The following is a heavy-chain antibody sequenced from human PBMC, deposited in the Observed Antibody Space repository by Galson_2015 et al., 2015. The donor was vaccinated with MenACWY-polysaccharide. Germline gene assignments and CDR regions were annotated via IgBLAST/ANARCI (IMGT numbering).Heavy chain of an antibody. V-gene: IGHV5-51*01. J-gene: IGHJ4*02. CDR3: VGQAGPGKLNGDYDY. D-gene: IGHD4-17*01. CDR2: IYPDDFDT. CDR1: GYTFAIYW. Sequence: QSGAEVKKPGESLKISCKSSGYTFAIYWIGWVRQMPGKGLEWMATIYPDDFDTRYNPSIQGQVTISADKSITTAYLQWSSLKASDSAMYYCVGQAGPGKLNGDYDYWGQGPLFPVSS.